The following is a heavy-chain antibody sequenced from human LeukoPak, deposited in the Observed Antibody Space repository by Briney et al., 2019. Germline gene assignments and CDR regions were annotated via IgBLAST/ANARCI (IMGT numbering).Heavy chain of an antibody. V-gene: IGHV1-2*06. CDR3: ARDSDLSSFDY. CDR2: INPNSGGT. D-gene: IGHD2/OR15-2a*01. J-gene: IGHJ4*02. Sequence: GASVKVSCKASGYTFTGYYMHWVRQAPGQGLEWMGRINPNSGGTNYAKKFQGRVTMTRDTSISTAYMELSRLRSDDTAVYYCARDSDLSSFDYWGQGTLVTVSS. CDR1: GYTFTGYY.